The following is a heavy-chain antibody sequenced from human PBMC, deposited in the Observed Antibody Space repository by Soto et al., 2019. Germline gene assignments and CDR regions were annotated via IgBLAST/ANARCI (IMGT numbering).Heavy chain of an antibody. CDR1: GFTFISYA. V-gene: IGHV3-30-3*01. J-gene: IGHJ6*02. CDR3: ARVGDFWRGGPLEAYYYYGRSG. Sequence: GGSLRLSCAASGFTFISYAMHWVRQAPCKGLEWVAVISYDGSNKYYADSVKGRFTISRDNSKNTLYLQMNSLSAEDTAVYYCARVGDFWRGGPLEAYYYYGRSGWGQGTTV. D-gene: IGHD3-3*01. CDR2: ISYDGSNK.